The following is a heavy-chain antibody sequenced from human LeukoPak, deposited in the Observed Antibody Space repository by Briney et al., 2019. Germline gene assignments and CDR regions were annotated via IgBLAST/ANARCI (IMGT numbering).Heavy chain of an antibody. CDR2: FIPICSTA. CDR3: ARALTTAHTWLGELLYPIENWFDP. CDR1: GFTFSSYA. J-gene: IGHJ5*02. Sequence: PGGSLRLSCAVSGFTFSSYAISWVRQAPGRGLECIGGFIPICSTANYAQKLQSRVTTTAAESPSTASMELSSLSSEDTAVYYCARALTTAHTWLGELLYPIENWFDPWGQGTLVTVSS. D-gene: IGHD3-10*01. V-gene: IGHV1-69*01.